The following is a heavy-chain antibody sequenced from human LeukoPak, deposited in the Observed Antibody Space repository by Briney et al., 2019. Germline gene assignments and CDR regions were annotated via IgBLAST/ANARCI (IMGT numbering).Heavy chain of an antibody. CDR2: ISNSGGST. CDR3: AKSPYGLGTYAIAGDY. CDR1: GFTFSSYA. Sequence: YPGGSLRLSCAASGFTFSSYAMNWVRQAPGKGLEWVSVISNSGGSTNYADSVKGRFTISRDNSKNTLYLQMNTLIAEDTAVYYCAKSPYGLGTYAIAGDYWGQGTLVTVSS. V-gene: IGHV3-23*01. D-gene: IGHD3-10*01. J-gene: IGHJ4*02.